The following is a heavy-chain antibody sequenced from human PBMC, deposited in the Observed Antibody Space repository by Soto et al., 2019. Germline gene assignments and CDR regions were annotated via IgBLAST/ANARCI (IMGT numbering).Heavy chain of an antibody. CDR3: ARGDSTDCSNGVCSFFYNHDMDV. CDR2: INPKSGGT. CDR1: GYSFTDYH. V-gene: IGHV1-2*04. D-gene: IGHD2-8*01. J-gene: IGHJ6*02. Sequence: ASVKVSCKASGYSFTDYHIHWVRQAPGQGLEWLGRINPKSGGTSTAQKFQGWVTMTTDTCISTASMELTRLTSDDTAIYYCARGDSTDCSNGVCSFFYNHDMDVWGQGTTVTVSS.